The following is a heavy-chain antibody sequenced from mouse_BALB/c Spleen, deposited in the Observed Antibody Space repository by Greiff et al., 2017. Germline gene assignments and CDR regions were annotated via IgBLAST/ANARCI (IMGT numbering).Heavy chain of an antibody. Sequence: VQLQQSGAELAKPGASVKMSCKASGYTFTSYWMHWVKQRPGQGLEWIGYINPSTGYTEYNQKFKDKATLTADKSSSTAYMQLSSLTSEDSAVYYCARHYRYDGEAWFAYWGQGTLVTVSA. CDR3: ARHYRYDGEAWFAY. CDR2: INPSTGYT. J-gene: IGHJ3*01. CDR1: GYTFTSYW. V-gene: IGHV1-7*01. D-gene: IGHD2-14*01.